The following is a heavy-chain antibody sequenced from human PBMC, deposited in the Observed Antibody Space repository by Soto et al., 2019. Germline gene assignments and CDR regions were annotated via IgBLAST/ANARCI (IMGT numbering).Heavy chain of an antibody. CDR3: ARAGVGGSYGVYYYYGMDV. CDR1: GGSISSYY. D-gene: IGHD1-26*01. J-gene: IGHJ6*02. CDR2: IYYSGST. Sequence: SETLSLTCTVPGGSISSYYWSWIRQPPGKGLEWIGYIYYSGSTYYNPSLKSRVTISVDTSKNQFSLKLSSVTAADTAVYYCARAGVGGSYGVYYYYGMDVWGQGTTVTVSS. V-gene: IGHV4-59*08.